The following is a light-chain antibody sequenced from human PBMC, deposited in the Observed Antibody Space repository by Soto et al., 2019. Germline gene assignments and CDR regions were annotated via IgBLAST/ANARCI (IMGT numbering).Light chain of an antibody. J-gene: IGLJ2*01. Sequence: QSALTQPPSASGSPGQSVTISCTGTNSDVGGYNYVSWYQQHPGKAPKLMIYELSKRPSGVPDRFSGSKSGNTASLTVSGLQADDEADYYCSSYAGSNNFVVFGGGTQLTVL. V-gene: IGLV2-8*01. CDR1: NSDVGGYNY. CDR2: ELS. CDR3: SSYAGSNNFVV.